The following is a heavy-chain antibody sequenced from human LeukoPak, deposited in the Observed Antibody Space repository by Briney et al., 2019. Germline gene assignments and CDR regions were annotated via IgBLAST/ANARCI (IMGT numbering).Heavy chain of an antibody. CDR1: EFIFSSYG. J-gene: IGHJ4*02. V-gene: IGHV3-7*01. D-gene: IGHD6-19*01. Sequence: GGSLRLSCAASEFIFSSYGMSWVRQAPGKGLERVAHTSQDGTSNYYVDSVKGRFTISRDNAENSLYLQMDSLRAEDTAVYYCATTVPGYPDDYFDNWGQGTLVTVSS. CDR3: ATTVPGYPDDYFDN. CDR2: TSQDGTSN.